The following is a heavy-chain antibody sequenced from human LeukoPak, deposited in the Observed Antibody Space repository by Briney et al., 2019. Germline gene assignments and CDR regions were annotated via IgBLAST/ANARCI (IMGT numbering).Heavy chain of an antibody. CDR3: EALVTFDAFDI. CDR2: ISSSGSTI. Sequence: GGSLRLSCAASGFTFSDDYMSCIRQAPGKGLEWVSYISSSGSTIYYADSVKGRFTISRDNAKNSLYLQMNSLRAEDTAVYYCEALVTFDAFDIWGQGTMVTVSS. CDR1: GFTFSDDY. V-gene: IGHV3-11*04. D-gene: IGHD6-6*01. J-gene: IGHJ3*02.